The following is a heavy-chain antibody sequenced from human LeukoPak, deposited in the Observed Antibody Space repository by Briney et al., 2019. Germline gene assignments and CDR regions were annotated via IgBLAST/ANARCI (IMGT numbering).Heavy chain of an antibody. CDR3: AREGYYYDSSGFYYRLFDY. V-gene: IGHV3-74*01. D-gene: IGHD3-22*01. CDR1: GFTFSSYG. CDR2: INSDGSST. Sequence: PGGSLRLSCAASGFTFSSYGMHWVRQAPGKWLVWVSCINSDGSSTSDADSVKGRFTISRDNAKNTLYLQMNSLRAEDTAVYYCAREGYYYDSSGFYYRLFDYWGQGTLVTVSS. J-gene: IGHJ4*02.